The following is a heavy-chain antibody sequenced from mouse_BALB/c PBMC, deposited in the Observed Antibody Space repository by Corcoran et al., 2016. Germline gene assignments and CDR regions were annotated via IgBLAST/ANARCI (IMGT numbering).Heavy chain of an antibody. J-gene: IGHJ3*01. Sequence: QVQLVETGGGLVRPGNSLKLSCVTSGYSFSNYRTHWVRQFPGKRLEWIAGITIKSENYGTNYAESVKGRFTISRDDSKSSVYLQANRLREEDTATYYCTGGYPWFTYWGQGTLVTVST. CDR3: TGGYPWFTY. V-gene: IGHV13-2*02. D-gene: IGHD4-1*01. CDR2: ITIKSENYGT. CDR1: GYSFSNYR.